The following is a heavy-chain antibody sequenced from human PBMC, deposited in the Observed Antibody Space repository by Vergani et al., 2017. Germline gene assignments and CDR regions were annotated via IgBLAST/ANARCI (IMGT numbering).Heavy chain of an antibody. V-gene: IGHV3-9*02. CDR2: ISWNSNSI. CDR1: GFTSAGYA. Sequence: EVQLEESGGGLVLPGRSLRLSCVASGFTSAGYAMHWVRQAPGKGLEWVSGISWNSNSIGYADSVKGRFTISRDNAKNSLYLQMNSLRAEDTALYYCAKDVGTPSGGGWCDPWGQETLVTVSS. CDR3: AKDVGTPSGGGWCDP. D-gene: IGHD1-26*01. J-gene: IGHJ5*02.